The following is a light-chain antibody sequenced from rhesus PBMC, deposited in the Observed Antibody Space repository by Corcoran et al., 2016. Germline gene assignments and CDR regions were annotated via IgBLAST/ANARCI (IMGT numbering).Light chain of an antibody. Sequence: DIQMTQSPSSLSASVGDRVTITCRASENVNNYLNWYQQKPRKAPKLLIYKASTLQSGVPSRFSGSGSGTDYTFTISSLQPEDVATYYCQHGYGTPYSFGQGTKVEIK. CDR3: QHGYGTPYS. J-gene: IGKJ2*01. CDR2: KAS. CDR1: ENVNNY. V-gene: IGKV1-74*01.